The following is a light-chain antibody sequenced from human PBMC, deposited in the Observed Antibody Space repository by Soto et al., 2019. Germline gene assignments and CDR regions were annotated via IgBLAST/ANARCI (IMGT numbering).Light chain of an antibody. Sequence: QSVLTQSPSASASLGASVKLTCTLSSGRSNYAIAWHQQQSEKGPRYLMKLNSDGSHSKGDGIPDRFSGSSSGAERYLTISSPQSEDEADYYCQTWGSGIVVFGGGTKLTVL. V-gene: IGLV4-69*01. J-gene: IGLJ2*01. CDR3: QTWGSGIVV. CDR1: SGRSNYA. CDR2: LNSDGSH.